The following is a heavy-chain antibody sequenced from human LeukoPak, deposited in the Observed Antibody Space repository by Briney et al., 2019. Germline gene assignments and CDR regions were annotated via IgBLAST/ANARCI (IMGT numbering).Heavy chain of an antibody. Sequence: TSETLSLTCTVSGGSITSGGYYWSWIRQHPGMGLEWIGYIFYSGSTYYNPSLKSRVTFSVDTSKNRFSLKLSSVTAADTAVYYCARAPSSGWYSDYWGQGTLVTVSS. CDR2: IFYSGST. V-gene: IGHV4-31*03. D-gene: IGHD6-19*01. J-gene: IGHJ4*02. CDR3: ARAPSSGWYSDY. CDR1: GGSITSGGYY.